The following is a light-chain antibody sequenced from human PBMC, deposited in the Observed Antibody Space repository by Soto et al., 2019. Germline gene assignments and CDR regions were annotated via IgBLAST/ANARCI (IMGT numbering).Light chain of an antibody. J-gene: IGLJ2*01. V-gene: IGLV3-21*04. CDR3: QVWDSSSDPVV. Sequence: SYELTQPPSVSVAPGKTARITCGGNNIGSKSVHWYQQKPRQAPVLVIYYDSDRPSGIPERFSGSNSGNTATLTISRVEDGDEADYYCQVWDSSSDPVVFGGGTKVTVL. CDR2: YDS. CDR1: NIGSKS.